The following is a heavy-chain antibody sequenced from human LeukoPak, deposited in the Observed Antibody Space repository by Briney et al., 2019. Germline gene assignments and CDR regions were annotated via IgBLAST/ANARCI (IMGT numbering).Heavy chain of an antibody. CDR2: THQDESEK. CDR1: GFTFRSFW. CDR3: ARVGSSWDLLDY. D-gene: IGHD6-13*01. J-gene: IGHJ4*02. Sequence: GGSLRLSCAASGFTFRSFWMSWVRQAPGKGLEWVANTHQDESEKQYGDSVKGRFTISRDNAKNSLYLQTNSLRAEDTAIYYCARVGSSWDLLDYWGQGTLVTVSS. V-gene: IGHV3-7*01.